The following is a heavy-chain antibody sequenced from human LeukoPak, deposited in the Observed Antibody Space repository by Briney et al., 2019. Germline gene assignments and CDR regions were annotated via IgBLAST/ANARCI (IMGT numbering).Heavy chain of an antibody. CDR1: GGSISSYY. CDR3: ERRPPYYYDNWFDP. D-gene: IGHD3-10*01. CDR2: IYTSGST. V-gene: IGHV4-4*07. Sequence: SETLSLTCTVSGGSISSYYWSWIRQPAGKGLEWIGRIYTSGSTNYNPSLRSRVTMSVDTSKNQFSLRLSSVTAADTAVYYCERRPPYYYDNWFDPWGQGTLVTVSS. J-gene: IGHJ5*02.